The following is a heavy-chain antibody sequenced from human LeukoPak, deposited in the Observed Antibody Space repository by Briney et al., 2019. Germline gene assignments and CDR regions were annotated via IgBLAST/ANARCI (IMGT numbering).Heavy chain of an antibody. V-gene: IGHV3-23*01. Sequence: GGSLRLSCAAPGFTFSSYAMSWVRQAPGKGLEWVSAISGSGGSTYYADSVKGRFTISRDNSKNTLYLQMNSLRAEDTAVYYCAKDPEASYDSSGYFDYWGQGTLVTVSS. D-gene: IGHD3-22*01. CDR2: ISGSGGST. CDR3: AKDPEASYDSSGYFDY. CDR1: GFTFSSYA. J-gene: IGHJ4*02.